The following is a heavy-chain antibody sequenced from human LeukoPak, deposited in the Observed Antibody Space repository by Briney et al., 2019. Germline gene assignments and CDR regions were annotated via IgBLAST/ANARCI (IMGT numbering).Heavy chain of an antibody. CDR2: IKSKSDGGTP. CDR1: GFTFSSYG. V-gene: IGHV3-15*01. Sequence: GGSLRLSCAASGFTFSSYGMSWVRQAPGKGLEWVGRIKSKSDGGTPDYAAPVKARFTISRDDSKNTLYLQMNSLKTEDTAVYFCTADGLYSIDNWGQGTLVTVSS. J-gene: IGHJ4*02. CDR3: TADGLYSIDN. D-gene: IGHD2-21*01.